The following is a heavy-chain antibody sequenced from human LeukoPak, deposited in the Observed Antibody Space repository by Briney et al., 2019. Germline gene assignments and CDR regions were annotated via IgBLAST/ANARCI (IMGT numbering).Heavy chain of an antibody. D-gene: IGHD3-10*01. V-gene: IGHV4-34*01. CDR2: INHSGST. CDR1: GGPFSGYY. CDR3: AQYSGSYFGAFDI. Sequence: SETLSVTCAVYGGPFSGYYWSWIRQPPGKRLEWIGEINHSGSTNYNPSLKSRVTISVDTSKNQFSLKLSSVTAADTAVYYCAQYSGSYFGAFDIWGQGTMVTVSS. J-gene: IGHJ3*02.